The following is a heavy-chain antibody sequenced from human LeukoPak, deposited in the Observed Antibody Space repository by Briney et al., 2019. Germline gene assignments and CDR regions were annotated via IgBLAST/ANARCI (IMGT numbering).Heavy chain of an antibody. J-gene: IGHJ3*02. CDR3: TTRHSGSWFGAFDI. CDR1: GYTLTELS. CDR2: FDPEDGDA. Sequence: ASVKVSCKVSGYTLTELSIHWVRQAPGKGLEWMGGFDPEDGDAIYAQSFQGRVTMTEDTSTDTPYMELRSLRSEDTAVYYCTTRHSGSWFGAFDIWGQGIMVTVSS. V-gene: IGHV1-24*01. D-gene: IGHD1-26*01.